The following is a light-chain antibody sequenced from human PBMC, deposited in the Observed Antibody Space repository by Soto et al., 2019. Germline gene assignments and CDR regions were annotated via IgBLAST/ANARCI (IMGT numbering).Light chain of an antibody. V-gene: IGKV1-12*01. CDR1: QGISSW. CDR3: QQANSFPLT. CDR2: ASS. J-gene: IGKJ4*01. Sequence: DIQMTPSPSSVSASVADRVTITCRASQGISSWLAWYQPKPGKAPKLLVYASSTLHSGVPSCISGSGSGSDFTLTISSLQPEDFATYYCQQANSFPLTFGGGTKVDIK.